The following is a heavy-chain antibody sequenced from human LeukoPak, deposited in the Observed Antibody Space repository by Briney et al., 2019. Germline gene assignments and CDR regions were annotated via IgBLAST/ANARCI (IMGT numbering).Heavy chain of an antibody. J-gene: IGHJ5*02. V-gene: IGHV3-23*01. CDR1: GFTFSSYA. D-gene: IGHD6-13*01. CDR3: AKPATPNSRTGWFDP. Sequence: PGGSLRLSCAASGFTFSSYAMSWVRQAPGKGLEWVSFISGSGRDTNYADSVKGRFTISRDNSKNTLYLQMNSLRAEDTAVYYCAKPATPNSRTGWFDPWGQGTLVTVSS. CDR2: ISGSGRDT.